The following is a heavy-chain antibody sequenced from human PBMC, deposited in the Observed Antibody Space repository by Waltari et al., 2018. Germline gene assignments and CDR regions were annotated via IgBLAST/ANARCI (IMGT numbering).Heavy chain of an antibody. CDR1: GYSISSGYY. V-gene: IGHV4-38-2*01. D-gene: IGHD2-15*01. J-gene: IGHJ4*02. Sequence: QVQLQESGPGLVKPSETLSLTCAVSGYSISSGYYWGWIRQPPGKGLEWIGSIYHSGSTYYNPSLKSRVTISVDTSKNQVSLKLSSVTAADTAVYYCATGEGYCSGGSCYPFDYWGQGTLVTVSS. CDR3: ATGEGYCSGGSCYPFDY. CDR2: IYHSGST.